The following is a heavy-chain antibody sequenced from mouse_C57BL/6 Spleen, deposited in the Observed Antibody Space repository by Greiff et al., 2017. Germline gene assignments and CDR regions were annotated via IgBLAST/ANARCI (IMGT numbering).Heavy chain of an antibody. CDR3: ARMCDGYPAWFAY. CDR1: GYTFTDYN. Sequence: VQLKQSGPELVKPGASVKIPCKASGYTFTDYNMDWVKQSHGKSLEWIGDINPNNGGTIYNQKFKGKATLTVDKSSSTAYMELRSLTSEDTAVYYCARMCDGYPAWFAYWGQGTLVTVSA. D-gene: IGHD2-3*01. V-gene: IGHV1-18*01. CDR2: INPNNGGT. J-gene: IGHJ3*01.